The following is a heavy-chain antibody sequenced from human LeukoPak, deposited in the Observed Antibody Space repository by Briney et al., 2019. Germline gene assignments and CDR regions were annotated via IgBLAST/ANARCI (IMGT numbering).Heavy chain of an antibody. V-gene: IGHV3-7*01. D-gene: IGHD3-22*01. CDR2: IKQDGSEK. J-gene: IGHJ4*02. Sequence: PGGSLRLSCAASGFTFSSYWMSWVRQAPGKGLEWVANIKQDGSEKYYVDSVEGRFTISRDNAKNSLYLQMNSLRAEDTAVYYCARDGWYYDSSGFYWGQGTLVTVSS. CDR3: ARDGWYYDSSGFY. CDR1: GFTFSSYW.